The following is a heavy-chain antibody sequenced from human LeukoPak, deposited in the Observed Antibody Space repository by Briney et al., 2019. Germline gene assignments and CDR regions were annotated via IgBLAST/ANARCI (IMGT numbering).Heavy chain of an antibody. CDR2: FDLEEGET. CDR3: ATRRSYLPGSDY. CDR1: GYTLTQLS. V-gene: IGHV1-24*01. Sequence: ASVKLSCKVSGYTLTQLSVHWVRQPPGQGQDQMGGFDLEEGETTYAQKLHGRVTMTEDTSTDIAYMELSCLRSEDSAGYYCATRRSYLPGSDYWGQGTLVTVSS. J-gene: IGHJ4*02. D-gene: IGHD1-26*01.